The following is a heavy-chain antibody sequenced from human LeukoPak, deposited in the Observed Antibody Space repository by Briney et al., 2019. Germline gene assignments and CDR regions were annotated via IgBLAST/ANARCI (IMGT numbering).Heavy chain of an antibody. V-gene: IGHV3-66*01. CDR3: ARDLWGYSY. J-gene: IGHJ4*02. D-gene: IGHD3-16*01. CDR1: GFTVSGSY. CDR2: IYTGGST. Sequence: GGSLRLPCAASGFTVSGSYMSWVRQAPGKGLEWVSVIYTGGSTLYADSVKGRFTISRDNSDNTLYLQMNSLRAEDTAVYYCARDLWGYSYWGQGTLVTVSA.